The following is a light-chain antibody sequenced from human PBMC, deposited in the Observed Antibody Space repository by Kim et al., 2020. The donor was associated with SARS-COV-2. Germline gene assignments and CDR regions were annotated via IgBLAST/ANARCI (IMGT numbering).Light chain of an antibody. CDR1: QSVNSSY. Sequence: TPGERATLACRASQSVNSSYLAGYQQKPGQAPRLLIYGASSRATGIPDRFSGSGSGTDFTLTISRLEPEDFAVYYCQQYGSSPKTFGQGTKVDIK. J-gene: IGKJ1*01. CDR2: GAS. V-gene: IGKV3-20*01. CDR3: QQYGSSPKT.